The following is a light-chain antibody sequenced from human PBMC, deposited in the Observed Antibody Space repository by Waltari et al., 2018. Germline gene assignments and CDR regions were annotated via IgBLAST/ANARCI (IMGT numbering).Light chain of an antibody. CDR3: QQYNSYPWT. CDR2: KAS. J-gene: IGKJ1*01. V-gene: IGKV1-5*03. CDR1: QSISSW. Sequence: DIQMTQSPSTLSASVGARVTITCRASQSISSWLAWYQQKPGKAPKLLRYKASSLESGVPSRFSGSGSGTEFTLTISSLQPDDFATYYCQQYNSYPWTFGQGTKVEIK.